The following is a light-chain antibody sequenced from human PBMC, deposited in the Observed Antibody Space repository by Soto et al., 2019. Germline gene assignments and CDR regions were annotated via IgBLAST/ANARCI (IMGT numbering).Light chain of an antibody. CDR3: QQRSKWPYT. V-gene: IGKV3-11*01. CDR1: QSVSTY. Sequence: EIVLTQSPATLSLSPGERATLSCRASQSVSTYLAWYQQKPGQAPRLLMYDASNRATGIPARFSGSGSGTDFTLTISSLEPEDFAVYYCQQRSKWPYTFGQGTKLEIK. CDR2: DAS. J-gene: IGKJ2*01.